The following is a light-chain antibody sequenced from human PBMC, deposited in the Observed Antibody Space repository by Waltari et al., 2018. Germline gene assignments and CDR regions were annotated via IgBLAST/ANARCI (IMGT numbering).Light chain of an antibody. CDR2: GAS. CDR3: QQYNNWL. CDR1: QSVSSN. V-gene: IGKV3-15*01. Sequence: ELVMTQSPATLSVSPGERATLSCRASQSVSSNLAWYQQKPRQAPRLLIYGASTRATGIPARFSGSGSGTEFTLTISSLQSEDFVVYYCQQYNNWLFGQGTKLEIK. J-gene: IGKJ2*01.